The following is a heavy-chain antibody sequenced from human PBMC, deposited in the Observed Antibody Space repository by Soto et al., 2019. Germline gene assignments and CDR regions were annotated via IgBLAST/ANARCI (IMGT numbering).Heavy chain of an antibody. D-gene: IGHD3-10*01. CDR3: ARCMGFDGSGYAFFDS. J-gene: IGHJ4*02. CDR1: GFTFSGHT. V-gene: IGHV3-21*01. Sequence: EVQLVKSGGGLVKPGGSLRLSCAASGFTFSGHTINWVRQAPGKGLEWVSSVSRSSSYIYYADSVKGRFTVSRDDAEKSLYLQMNSLRAEDTAIYYCARCMGFDGSGYAFFDSWGQGTQVTVSS. CDR2: VSRSSSYI.